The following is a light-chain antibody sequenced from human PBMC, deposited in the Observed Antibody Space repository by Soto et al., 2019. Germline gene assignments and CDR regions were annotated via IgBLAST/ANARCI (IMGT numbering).Light chain of an antibody. CDR3: QQYGRSPDLFT. J-gene: IGKJ3*01. V-gene: IGKV3-20*01. CDR1: QSVSSSY. Sequence: EIVLTQSPGTLSLSPGERATLSCRASQSVSSSYLAWYQQKPGQAPRLLIYGASSRATGIPDRFSGSGSGTDFTLTISRLEPEAFAVYYCQQYGRSPDLFTFGPGTKVDIK. CDR2: GAS.